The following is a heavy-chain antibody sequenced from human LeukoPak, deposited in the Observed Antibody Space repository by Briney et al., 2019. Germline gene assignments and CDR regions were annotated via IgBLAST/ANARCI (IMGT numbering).Heavy chain of an antibody. V-gene: IGHV1-69*13. CDR1: GYPLVEFS. CDR3: ARDRHSYGSGSYKGNWFDP. CDR2: IIPIFGTA. J-gene: IGHJ5*02. Sequence: RASVKVSCKVSGYPLVEFSIHWVRQAPGQGLEWMGGIIPIFGTANYAQKFQGRVTITADESTSTAYMELSSLRSEDTAVYYCARDRHSYGSGSYKGNWFDPWGQGTLVTVSS. D-gene: IGHD3-10*01.